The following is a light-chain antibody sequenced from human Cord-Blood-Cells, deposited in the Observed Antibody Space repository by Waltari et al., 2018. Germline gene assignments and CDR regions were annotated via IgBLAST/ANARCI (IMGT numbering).Light chain of an antibody. CDR2: DVR. Sequence: QSALTQPASVSGSPXQSXXXSCTXTSXXXGGXXXVSWYQQHPGKAPKLMIYDVRKRPSGXSNRFSGSKSGNTASLXISGXQAEDEADYXCSSYXSXSTYVFGTXTKVTVX. V-gene: IGLV2-14*01. CDR3: SSYXSXSTYV. CDR1: SXXXGGXXX. J-gene: IGLJ1*01.